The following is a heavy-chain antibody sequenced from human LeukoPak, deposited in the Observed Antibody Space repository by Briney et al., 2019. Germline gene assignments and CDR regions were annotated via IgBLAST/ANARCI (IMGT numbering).Heavy chain of an antibody. V-gene: IGHV4-59*01. CDR1: GGSISSYY. J-gene: IGHJ2*01. Sequence: PSETLSLTCTVSGGSISSYYWNWIRQPPGKGLEWIGYIYYIGSTNYNPSLKSRVTISVDTSKNQFSLKLSSVTAADTAVYYCARDRGNSGLNFDLWGRGTLVTVSS. CDR3: ARDRGNSGLNFDL. CDR2: IYYIGST. D-gene: IGHD4-23*01.